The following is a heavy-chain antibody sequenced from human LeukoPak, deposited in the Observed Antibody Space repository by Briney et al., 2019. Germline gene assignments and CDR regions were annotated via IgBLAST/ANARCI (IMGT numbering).Heavy chain of an antibody. V-gene: IGHV4-34*01. CDR1: GGSFSGYY. CDR3: ARGFTVLRYFDWLYEDAFDI. Sequence: SETLSLTCAVYGGSFSGYYWSWIRQPPGKGLEWIGEINHSGSTNYNPSLKSRVTISVDTSKNQFSLKLSSATAADTAVYYCARGFTVLRYFDWLYEDAFDIWGQGTMVTVSS. D-gene: IGHD3-9*01. J-gene: IGHJ3*02. CDR2: INHSGST.